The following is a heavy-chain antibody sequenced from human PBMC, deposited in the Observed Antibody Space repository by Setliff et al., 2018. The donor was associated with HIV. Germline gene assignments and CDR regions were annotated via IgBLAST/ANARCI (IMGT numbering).Heavy chain of an antibody. J-gene: IGHJ3*02. CDR3: AGVSAASHRAFDI. V-gene: IGHV4-39*02. CDR1: GDSVRSCSYY. Sequence: SETLSLTCTVSGDSVRSCSYYWGWIRQSPGKGLEWIGNIYCSGSSHYNPALTSRVTMPVDTSKNHFSLRLTSVTAADTAVYYCAGVSAASHRAFDIWGQGTMVT. D-gene: IGHD2-2*01. CDR2: IYCSGSS.